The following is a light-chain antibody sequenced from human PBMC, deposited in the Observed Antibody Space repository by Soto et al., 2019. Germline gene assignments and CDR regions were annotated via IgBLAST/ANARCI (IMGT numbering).Light chain of an antibody. CDR1: QSISNY. J-gene: IGKJ4*01. CDR3: QQSYSTPT. V-gene: IGKV1-39*01. CDR2: AAS. Sequence: DIQMTQSPSSLSASVGDRVTITCRASQSISNYLNWYQQKPGQAPNLLIYAASSLRSGVPSRFSGSGSRTDFTLTISSLQPEDFATYYCQQSYSTPTFGGGTKV.